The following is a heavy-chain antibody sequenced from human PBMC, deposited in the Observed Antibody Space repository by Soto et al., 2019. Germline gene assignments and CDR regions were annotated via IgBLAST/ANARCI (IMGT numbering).Heavy chain of an antibody. D-gene: IGHD6-19*01. J-gene: IGHJ6*02. V-gene: IGHV1-2*02. CDR1: GYTFTGYY. CDR2: INPNSGGT. CDR3: ARGGIIGYSSGWYVDYYYGMDV. Sequence: ASVKVSCKASGYTFTGYYMHWVRQAPGQGLEWMGWINPNSGGTNYAQKFQCRVTMTRDTSISTAYMDLSRLRSDDTAVYYCARGGIIGYSSGWYVDYYYGMDVWGQGTTVTVSS.